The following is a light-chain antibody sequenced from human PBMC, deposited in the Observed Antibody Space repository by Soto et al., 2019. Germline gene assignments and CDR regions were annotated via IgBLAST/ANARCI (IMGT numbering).Light chain of an antibody. J-gene: IGLJ3*02. V-gene: IGLV2-23*01. Sequence: QSVLTQPASVSGSPGQSITISCTGTSSDVGSYNLVSWYQQHPGKAPKLMIYEDIKRPSGVSNRFSGSKSGNTASLTISGLQAEDEAEYYCCSYTRSATWVFGGVTKLTVL. CDR3: CSYTRSATWV. CDR1: SSDVGSYNL. CDR2: EDI.